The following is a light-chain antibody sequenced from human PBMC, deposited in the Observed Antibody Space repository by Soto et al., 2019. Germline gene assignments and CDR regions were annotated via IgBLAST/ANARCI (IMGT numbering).Light chain of an antibody. CDR1: SDHSNYS. J-gene: IGLJ3*02. CDR2: VNSDGSH. Sequence: QSVLTQSPSASASLGASVKLTCTLSSDHSNYSIAWHQQPPEKGPRYLMKVNSDGSHTKGNGIPDRFSGSSSGAERYLTISSLQSEDEAVYYCQTWGTGIRVFGGGTKLTVL. CDR3: QTWGTGIRV. V-gene: IGLV4-69*01.